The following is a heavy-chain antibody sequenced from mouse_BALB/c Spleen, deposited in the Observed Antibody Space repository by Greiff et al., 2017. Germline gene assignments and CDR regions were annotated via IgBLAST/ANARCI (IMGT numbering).Heavy chain of an antibody. Sequence: EVKVVESGGGLVKPGGSLKLSCAASGFTFSSYAMSWVRQTPEKRLEWVASISSGGSTYYPDSVKGRFTISRDNARNILYLQMSSLRSEDTAMYYGAMDHYYGSLYAMDNWGQGTSVTGSS. CDR2: ISSGGST. CDR3: AMDHYYGSLYAMDN. J-gene: IGHJ4*01. D-gene: IGHD1-1*01. V-gene: IGHV5-6-5*01. CDR1: GFTFSSYA.